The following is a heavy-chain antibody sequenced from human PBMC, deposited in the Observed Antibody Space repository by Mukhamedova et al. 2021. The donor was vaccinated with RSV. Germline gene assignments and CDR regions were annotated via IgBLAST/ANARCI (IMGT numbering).Heavy chain of an antibody. D-gene: IGHD7-27*01. V-gene: IGHV4-34*01. J-gene: IGHJ4*02. Sequence: IRQPPGKGLEWIGEINQSGSTNYNPSLKSRVTISQDTSKNQFFLKLSSVTAADTAVYYCARVGTYWGQGTLVTVSS. CDR3: ARVGTY. CDR2: INQSGST.